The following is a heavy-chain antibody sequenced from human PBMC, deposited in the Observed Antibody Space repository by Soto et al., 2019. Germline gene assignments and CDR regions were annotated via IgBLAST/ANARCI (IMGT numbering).Heavy chain of an antibody. J-gene: IGHJ4*02. CDR3: TRGLTNPLRYSGYDPYYFDY. CDR2: IRSKAYGGTT. Sequence: GGSLRLSCTASGFTFGDYAMSWVRQAPGKGLEWVGFIRSKAYGGTTEYAASVKGRFTISRDDSKSIAYLQMNSLKTEDTAVYYCTRGLTNPLRYSGYDPYYFDYWGQGTLVTVSS. CDR1: GFTFGDYA. V-gene: IGHV3-49*04. D-gene: IGHD5-12*01.